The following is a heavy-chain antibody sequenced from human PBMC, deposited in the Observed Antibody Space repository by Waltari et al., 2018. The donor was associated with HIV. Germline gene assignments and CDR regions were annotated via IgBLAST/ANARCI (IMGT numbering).Heavy chain of an antibody. CDR2: IIPIFGTT. CDR1: GGTFGNYG. J-gene: IGHJ4*02. CDR3: ARTDTLF. V-gene: IGHV1-69*12. Sequence: QVQLVQSGAEMKKPGSSVTVSCKASGGTFGNYGIHGVRQAPGQGLEWMGGIIPIFGTTNLAQKYQGRVTISADEFTSTVYMELSSLRSEDTAVYHCARTDTLFWGQGTLVTVSS.